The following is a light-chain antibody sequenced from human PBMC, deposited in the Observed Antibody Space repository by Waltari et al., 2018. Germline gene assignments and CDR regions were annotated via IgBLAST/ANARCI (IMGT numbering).Light chain of an antibody. CDR1: QSVSSN. CDR2: GAS. J-gene: IGKJ1*01. Sequence: IVMTQSPATLSVSLGERATLSCRASQSVSSNLAWFQQQPGQAPRLLIFGASTRAPVIPARFSGSGSGTDFTLTISSLQSEDSAVYYCQQYNKWWTFGQGTKVEIK. CDR3: QQYNKWWT. V-gene: IGKV3-15*01.